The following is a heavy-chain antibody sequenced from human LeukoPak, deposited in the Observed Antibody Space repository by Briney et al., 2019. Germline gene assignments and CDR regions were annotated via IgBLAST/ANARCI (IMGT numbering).Heavy chain of an antibody. CDR3: ARKGYYDSSGLPVNAFDI. V-gene: IGHV4-59*12. J-gene: IGHJ3*02. D-gene: IGHD3-22*01. CDR2: IYYSGST. Sequence: SETLSLTCTVSGGSISSYYWSWIRQPPGKGLEWIGYIYYSGSTNYNPSLKSRVTISVDTSKNQFSLKLSSVTAADTAVYYCARKGYYDSSGLPVNAFDIWGQGTMVTVSS. CDR1: GGSISSYY.